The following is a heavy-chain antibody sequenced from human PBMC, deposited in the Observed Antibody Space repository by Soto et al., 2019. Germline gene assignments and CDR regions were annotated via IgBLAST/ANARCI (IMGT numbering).Heavy chain of an antibody. Sequence: TLSLTCTVSGGSISSGGYYWSWIRQHPGKGLEWIGYIYYSGSTYYNPSLKSRVTISVDTSKNQFSLKLSSVTAADTAVYYCARDRRYSYYIDYWGQGTLVTVSS. CDR2: IYYSGST. J-gene: IGHJ4*02. CDR3: ARDRRYSYYIDY. CDR1: GGSISSGGYY. V-gene: IGHV4-31*03. D-gene: IGHD5-18*01.